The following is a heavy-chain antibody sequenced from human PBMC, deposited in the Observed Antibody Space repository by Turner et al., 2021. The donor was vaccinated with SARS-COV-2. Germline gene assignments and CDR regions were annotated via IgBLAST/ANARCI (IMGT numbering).Heavy chain of an antibody. CDR2: IYWNGDV. CDR1: GFTFNDHA. CDR3: TKDISPGGADY. Sequence: EVQLVESGGGLVQPGRSLRLSCTASGFTFNDHAMHGVRQAPGKGLEWVSGIYWNGDVDYADSVKGRFTTSRDNAKNSLYLQMNSLRPEDTAFYYCTKDISPGGADYWGQGTMVTVSS. D-gene: IGHD3-10*01. J-gene: IGHJ4*02. V-gene: IGHV3-9*01.